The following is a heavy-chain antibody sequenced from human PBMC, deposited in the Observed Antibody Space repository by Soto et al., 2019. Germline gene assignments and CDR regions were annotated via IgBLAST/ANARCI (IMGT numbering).Heavy chain of an antibody. CDR3: ARAVMVRGVINPDY. CDR1: GGSISSYY. V-gene: IGHV4-59*01. Sequence: PSETLSLTCTVSGGSISSYYWSWIRQPPGKGLEWIGYIYYSGSTNYNPSLKSRVTISVDTSKNQFSLKLSSVTAADTAVYYCARAVMVRGVINPDYWGQGTLVTVSS. CDR2: IYYSGST. J-gene: IGHJ4*02. D-gene: IGHD3-10*01.